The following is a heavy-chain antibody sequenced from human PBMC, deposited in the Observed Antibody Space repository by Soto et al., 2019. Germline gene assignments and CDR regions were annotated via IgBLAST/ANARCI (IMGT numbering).Heavy chain of an antibody. Sequence: SETLSPTPPFCPDSIIPGTYYWGWIRQPPGKGLEWIGSIYSSGSTYDNPSLKSRVTLSVDTSKNQFSLKLSSVTAADTALYYCARHSFGGARDFD. CDR1: PDSIIPGTYY. V-gene: IGHV4-39*01. D-gene: IGHD2-15*01. J-gene: IGHJ4*01. CDR2: IYSSGST. CDR3: ARHSFGGARDFD.